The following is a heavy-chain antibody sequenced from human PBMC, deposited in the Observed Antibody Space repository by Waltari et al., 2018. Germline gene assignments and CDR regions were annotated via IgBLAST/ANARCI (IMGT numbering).Heavy chain of an antibody. D-gene: IGHD3-16*01. CDR2: SNREGSST. J-gene: IGHJ4*02. CDR1: GFTFSGHW. CDR3: ARNSKDWRSDGGLDY. Sequence: EVQLVESGGGLVQPGGSLRLSCAASGFTFSGHWMHWVRQAPGKGRVGGSRSNREGSSTSYADFVKGRFTISRDNAKNTLYLQMNSLRAEDTAVYYCARNSKDWRSDGGLDYWGQGTLVTVSS. V-gene: IGHV3-74*01.